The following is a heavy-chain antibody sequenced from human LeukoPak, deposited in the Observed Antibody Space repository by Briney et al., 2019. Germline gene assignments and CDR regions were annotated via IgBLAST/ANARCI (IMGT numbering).Heavy chain of an antibody. CDR2: ISAYNGNT. J-gene: IGHJ4*02. CDR3: AREYQLLSPFDY. V-gene: IGHV1-18*04. CDR1: GYTFTSYG. D-gene: IGHD2-2*01. Sequence: ASVKVSCKASGYTFTSYGISWVRQAPGQGLEWMRRISAYNGNTNYAQKLQGRVTMTTDTSTSTAYMELRSLRSDDTAVYYCAREYQLLSPFDYWGQGTLVTVSS.